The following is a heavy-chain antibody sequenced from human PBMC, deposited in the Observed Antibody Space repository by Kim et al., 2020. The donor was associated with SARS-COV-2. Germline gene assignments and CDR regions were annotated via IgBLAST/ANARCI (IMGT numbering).Heavy chain of an antibody. CDR3: ARADLYYSSGWPLDY. CDR2: IYSGGST. Sequence: GGSLRLSCAASGFTVSSNYMSWVRQAPGKGLEWVSVIYSGGSTYYADFVKGRFTISRDNSKNTLYLQMNSLRAEDTAVYYCARADLYYSSGWPLDYWGQGTLVTVSS. CDR1: GFTVSSNY. J-gene: IGHJ4*02. V-gene: IGHV3-53*01. D-gene: IGHD6-19*01.